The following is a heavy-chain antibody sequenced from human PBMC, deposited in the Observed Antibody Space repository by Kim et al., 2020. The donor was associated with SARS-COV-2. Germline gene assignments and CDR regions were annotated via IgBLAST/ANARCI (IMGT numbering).Heavy chain of an antibody. CDR3: AKVGGLWSGRYPGRYYGLDV. V-gene: IGHV3-30*04. CDR1: GFTFSSYA. D-gene: IGHD1-26*01. Sequence: GGSLRLSCAASGFTFSSYAMYWVRQAPGKGLEWVAVISHDGSNNNYADSVKGRFTISRDNSKNTQYLQMNSLRVEDTAVYYCAKVGGLWSGRYPGRYYGLDVWGQGTTVTIFS. CDR2: ISHDGSNN. J-gene: IGHJ6*02.